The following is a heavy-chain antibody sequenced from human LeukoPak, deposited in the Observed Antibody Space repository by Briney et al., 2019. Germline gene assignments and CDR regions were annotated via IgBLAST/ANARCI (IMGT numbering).Heavy chain of an antibody. CDR2: IRYDGTNK. CDR1: GFTFSTYG. Sequence: PGGSLRLSCAASGFTFSTYGMQWVRQAPGKGLEWVAFIRYDGTNKKYADSVKGRFNISRDNSRNTVHLQMSSLGAEDTALYYCAREGIVVEACATGLFDLWGQGTLVTVSS. CDR3: AREGIVVEACATGLFDL. J-gene: IGHJ4*02. V-gene: IGHV3-30*02. D-gene: IGHD2-2*01.